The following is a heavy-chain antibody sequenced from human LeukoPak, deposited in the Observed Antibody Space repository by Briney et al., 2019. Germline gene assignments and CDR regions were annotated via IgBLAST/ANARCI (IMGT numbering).Heavy chain of an antibody. V-gene: IGHV3-23*01. D-gene: IGHD6-13*01. CDR1: GFTFSSYA. Sequence: GGSLRLSCAASGFTFSSYATSWVRQAPGKGLEWYSSISGRGASTYYADSVKGRFNISRDNSKTTLYLQMNSLRADDTGVCYCAKALAAAGLPYFDYWGQGTLVTVSS. CDR2: ISGRGAST. CDR3: AKALAAAGLPYFDY. J-gene: IGHJ4*02.